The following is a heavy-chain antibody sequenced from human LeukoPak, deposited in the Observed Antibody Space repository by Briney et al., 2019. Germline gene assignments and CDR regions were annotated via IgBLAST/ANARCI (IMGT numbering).Heavy chain of an antibody. CDR3: AREESGYYGSGSYSRIYYYYGMDV. Sequence: SETLSLTCTVSGVSVSSGSYYWSWIRQPPGKGLEWIGYIYYSGSTNYNPSLKSRVTISVDTSKNQFSLKLSSVTAADTAVYYCAREESGYYGSGSYSRIYYYYGMDVWGQGTTVTVSS. D-gene: IGHD3-10*01. CDR1: GVSVSSGSYY. J-gene: IGHJ6*02. CDR2: IYYSGST. V-gene: IGHV4-61*01.